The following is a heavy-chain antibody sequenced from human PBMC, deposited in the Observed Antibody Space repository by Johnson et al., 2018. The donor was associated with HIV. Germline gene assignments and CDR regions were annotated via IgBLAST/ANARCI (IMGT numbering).Heavy chain of an antibody. V-gene: IGHV3-23*04. D-gene: IGHD5-24*01. J-gene: IGHJ3*02. CDR2: ISGSGGST. Sequence: VQLVESGGGLVQPGGSLRLSCAASGFTFSSYAMSWVRQAPGKGLEWVSAISGSGGSTYYAGSVKGRFTISRENAKNSLYLQMNSLRAEDTAVYYCAREMAATNAWALDIWGQGTMVTVSS. CDR1: GFTFSSYA. CDR3: AREMAATNAWALDI.